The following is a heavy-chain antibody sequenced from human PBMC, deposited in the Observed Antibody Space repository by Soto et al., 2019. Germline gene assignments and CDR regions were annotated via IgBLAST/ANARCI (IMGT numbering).Heavy chain of an antibody. CDR1: GYSFTSYW. Sequence: GESLKISCKGSGYSFTSYWIGWVRQMPGKGLEWMGIIYPGDSDTRYSPSFQGQVTISADKSISTAYLQWSSLKASDAAMYYCEPRDPRTWYNAFDIWGQGTMVTVSS. CDR3: EPRDPRTWYNAFDI. CDR2: IYPGDSDT. D-gene: IGHD6-13*01. J-gene: IGHJ3*02. V-gene: IGHV5-51*01.